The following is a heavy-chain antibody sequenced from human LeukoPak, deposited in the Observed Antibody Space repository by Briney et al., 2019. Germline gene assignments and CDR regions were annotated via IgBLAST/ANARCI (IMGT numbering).Heavy chain of an antibody. V-gene: IGHV1-2*02. CDR3: ARPALYCGGDCSDY. CDR2: INPNSGGT. CDR1: GYTFTGYY. D-gene: IGHD2-21*02. Sequence: ASVTVSFKASGYTFTGYYIHWVRQPPGQGLEWMGWINPNSGGTNYAQKFQGRVTMTRDTSISTAYMELSRLRSDDTAVYYCARPALYCGGDCSDYWGQGTLVTVSS. J-gene: IGHJ4*02.